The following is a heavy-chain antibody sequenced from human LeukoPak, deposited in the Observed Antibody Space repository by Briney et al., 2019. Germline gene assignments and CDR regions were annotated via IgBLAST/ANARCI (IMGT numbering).Heavy chain of an antibody. D-gene: IGHD1-26*01. CDR3: ARCPGKHSGSYKEPFDY. Sequence: PGGSLRLSCAASGFTFSSYSMNWVRQAPGKGLEWVSYISSSSSTIYYADSVKGRFTISRDNAKNSLYLQMNSLRAEDTAVYYCARCPGKHSGSYKEPFDYWGQGTLVTVSS. J-gene: IGHJ4*02. CDR1: GFTFSSYS. CDR2: ISSSSSTI. V-gene: IGHV3-48*01.